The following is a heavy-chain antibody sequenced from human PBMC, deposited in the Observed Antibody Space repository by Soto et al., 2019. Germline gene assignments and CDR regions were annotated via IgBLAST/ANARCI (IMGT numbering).Heavy chain of an antibody. CDR1: GFTFSSYA. D-gene: IGHD5-18*01. Sequence: EVQLLESGGGLVQPGGSLRLSCAASGFTFSSYAMSWVRQAPGKGLEWVSAISGSGGSTYYADSVKGRFTISRDNSKNTLYLQMNILRAEDTAVYYCAKVNTAMQYYFDYWGQGTLVTVSS. V-gene: IGHV3-23*01. CDR3: AKVNTAMQYYFDY. CDR2: ISGSGGST. J-gene: IGHJ4*02.